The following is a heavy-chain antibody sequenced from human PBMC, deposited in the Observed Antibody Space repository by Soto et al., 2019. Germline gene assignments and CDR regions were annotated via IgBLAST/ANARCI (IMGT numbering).Heavy chain of an antibody. CDR2: IWYDGSNK. Sequence: PGGSLRLSCAASGFTFSSYGMRWVRQAPGKGLEWVAVIWYDGSNKYYADSVKGRFTISRDNSKNTLYLQMNSLRAEDTAVYYCAREGAPRAYYYYGMDVWGQGTPVTVYS. V-gene: IGHV3-33*01. CDR1: GFTFSSYG. CDR3: AREGAPRAYYYYGMDV. J-gene: IGHJ6*02.